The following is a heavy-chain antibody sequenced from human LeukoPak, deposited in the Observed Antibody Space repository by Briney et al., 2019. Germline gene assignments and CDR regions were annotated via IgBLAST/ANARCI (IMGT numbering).Heavy chain of an antibody. CDR1: GCTFSSYS. Sequence: SGGSLRLSCAASGCTFSSYSMNWVRQAPGKGLEWVSSISSSSSCIYYADSVKGRFTISRDNAKNSLYLQMNSLRAEDTAVYYCARGRTECDYWGQGTLVTVSS. J-gene: IGHJ4*02. CDR3: ARGRTECDY. D-gene: IGHD1-14*01. CDR2: ISSSSSCI. V-gene: IGHV3-21*01.